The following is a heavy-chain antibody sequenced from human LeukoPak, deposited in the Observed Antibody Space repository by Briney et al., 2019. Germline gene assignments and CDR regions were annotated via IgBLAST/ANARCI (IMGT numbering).Heavy chain of an antibody. CDR3: ARDGYNSGYLDY. CDR2: IYYSRST. Sequence: SQTLSLTCTVSGASISSGGYYWNWIRQPPGKGLEWIGYIYYSRSTSYSPSLKSRLTISVDTSKNQFSLKLSSVTAADTAVYYCARDGYNSGYLDYWGQRTLVTVSS. J-gene: IGHJ4*02. D-gene: IGHD5-24*01. CDR1: GASISSGGYY. V-gene: IGHV4-30-4*01.